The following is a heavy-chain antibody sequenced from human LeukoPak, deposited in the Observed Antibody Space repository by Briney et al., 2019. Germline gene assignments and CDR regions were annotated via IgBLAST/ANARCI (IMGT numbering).Heavy chain of an antibody. CDR2: IYYSGST. CDR3: ARLGRGWFFDY. Sequence: SETLSLTCTVSGGSISRYYWSWIRQPPGKGLEGIGYIYYSGSTNYGPSLKGRVTISVDTSKNQLSLKMSSLTAADTAVYYCARLGRGWFFDYWGQGTLVTVSS. D-gene: IGHD6-19*01. V-gene: IGHV4-59*08. J-gene: IGHJ4*02. CDR1: GGSISRYY.